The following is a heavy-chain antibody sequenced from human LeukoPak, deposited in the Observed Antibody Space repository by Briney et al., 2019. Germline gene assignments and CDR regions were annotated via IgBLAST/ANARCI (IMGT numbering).Heavy chain of an antibody. CDR2: IGGSGDKT. J-gene: IGHJ4*02. D-gene: IGHD6-19*01. CDR1: GFSFSNYT. Sequence: PGGSLRLSCAASGFSFSNYTMNWVRQAPGKGLEWVSTIGGSGDKTFYADSVKGRFTISRDNSKNMVHLQMNSLTGEDTALYYCVRRGDASSGWGDHDFWGQGALVTVSS. V-gene: IGHV3-23*01. CDR3: VRRGDASSGWGDHDF.